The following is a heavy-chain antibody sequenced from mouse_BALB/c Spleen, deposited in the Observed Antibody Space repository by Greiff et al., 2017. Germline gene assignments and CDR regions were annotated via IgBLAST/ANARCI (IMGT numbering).Heavy chain of an antibody. V-gene: IGHV5-17*02. D-gene: IGHD1-1*01. J-gene: IGHJ3*01. CDR3: ARGDYGSPWFAY. CDR1: GFTFSSFG. Sequence: EVQLVESGGGLVQPGGSRKLSCAASGFTFSSFGMHWVRQAPEKGLEWVAYISSGSSTIYYADTVKGRFTISRDNPKNTLFLQMTSLRSEDTAMYYCARGDYGSPWFAYWGQGTLVTVSA. CDR2: ISSGSSTI.